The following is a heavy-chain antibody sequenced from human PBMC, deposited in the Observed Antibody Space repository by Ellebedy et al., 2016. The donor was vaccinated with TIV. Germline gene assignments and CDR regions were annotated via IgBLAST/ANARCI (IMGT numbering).Heavy chain of an antibody. Sequence: MPSETLSLTCTVSNASLSGYYWSWIRQPAGKGLEWVGRIFSSWSTNYNPSLKSRITMSIDTSTNQFSLNLRSVTAADSADYYCARQDALMDVWGQGTTVTVSS. CDR2: IFSSWST. CDR3: ARQDALMDV. CDR1: NASLSGYY. V-gene: IGHV4-4*07. J-gene: IGHJ6*02. D-gene: IGHD3-16*02.